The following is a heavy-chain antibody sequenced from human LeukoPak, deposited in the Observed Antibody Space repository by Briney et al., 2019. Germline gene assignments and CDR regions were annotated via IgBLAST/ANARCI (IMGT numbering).Heavy chain of an antibody. Sequence: GGSLRLSCAASGFTFSSYAMHWVRQAPGKGLEYVSAISSNGDSTYYAKSVKGRFTISRDNSKNTLYLQMGSLRPEDMAVYYCARDADYSSSLDYYFDCWGQGTLVTVSS. D-gene: IGHD6-6*01. J-gene: IGHJ4*02. CDR2: ISSNGDST. CDR3: ARDADYSSSLDYYFDC. CDR1: GFTFSSYA. V-gene: IGHV3-64*01.